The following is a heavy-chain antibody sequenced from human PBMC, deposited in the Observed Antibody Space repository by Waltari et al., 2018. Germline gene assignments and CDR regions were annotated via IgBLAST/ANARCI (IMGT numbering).Heavy chain of an antibody. CDR2: YDPEEGEQ. CDR1: GYTHAESS. V-gene: IGHV1-24*01. D-gene: IGHD5-12*01. CDR3: ATDHHRQSGYDI. Sequence: QVQLVQSGAEVRKPGASVKVSCKVSGYTHAESSMHWVRQAHGKGLECMGGYDPEEGEQIYATAFPGRVSMTEHTPTVTAYMELSSLTSEYTAVYYCATDHHRQSGYDIWGQGTLVTVSS. J-gene: IGHJ4*02.